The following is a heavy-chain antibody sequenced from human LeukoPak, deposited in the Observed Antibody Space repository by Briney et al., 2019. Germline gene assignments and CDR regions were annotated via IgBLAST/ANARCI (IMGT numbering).Heavy chain of an antibody. Sequence: SETPSLTCTVSGGSISSGSYYWSWIRQPAGKGLEWIGRIYTSGSTNYNPSLKSRVTISVDTSKNQFSLKLSSVTAADTAVYYCARDPGDYDSSGLLDYWGQGTLVTVSS. J-gene: IGHJ4*02. CDR1: GGSISSGSYY. CDR3: ARDPGDYDSSGLLDY. CDR2: IYTSGST. V-gene: IGHV4-61*02. D-gene: IGHD3-22*01.